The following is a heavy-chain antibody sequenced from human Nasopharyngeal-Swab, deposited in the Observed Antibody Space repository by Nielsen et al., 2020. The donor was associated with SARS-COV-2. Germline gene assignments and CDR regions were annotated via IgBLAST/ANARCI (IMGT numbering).Heavy chain of an antibody. CDR2: INPSGGST. Sequence: ASVKVSCKASGYTFTSYYMHWVRQAPGQGLEWMGIINPSGGSTSYAQKFQGRVTITADKSTSTAYMELSSLRSEDTAVYYCARYYSNYHFWYFDLWGRGTLVTVSS. J-gene: IGHJ2*01. CDR1: GYTFTSYY. D-gene: IGHD4-11*01. CDR3: ARYYSNYHFWYFDL. V-gene: IGHV1-46*01.